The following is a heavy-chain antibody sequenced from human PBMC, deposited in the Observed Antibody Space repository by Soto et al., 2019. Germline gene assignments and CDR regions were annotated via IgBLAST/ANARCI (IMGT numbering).Heavy chain of an antibody. J-gene: IGHJ4*02. D-gene: IGHD6-13*01. CDR3: ARSSAIAAAGTSDY. CDR1: GYTFASYG. CDR2: ISAYNGNT. V-gene: IGHV1-18*01. Sequence: ASVKVSCKASGYTFASYGSSWVRQAPGQGLEWMGWISAYNGNTNYAQKLQGRVTMTTDTSTSTAYMELRSLRSDDTAVYYCARSSAIAAAGTSDYWGQGTLVTAPQ.